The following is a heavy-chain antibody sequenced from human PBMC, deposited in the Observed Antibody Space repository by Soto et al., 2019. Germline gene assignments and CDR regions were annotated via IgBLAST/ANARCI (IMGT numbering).Heavy chain of an antibody. V-gene: IGHV1-46*01. CDR3: ARDFRGGSYYRPAAGFDY. J-gene: IGHJ4*02. CDR1: GYTFTSYY. D-gene: IGHD1-26*01. CDR2: INPSGGST. Sequence: ASVKVSCKTSGYTFTSYYMHWVRQAPGQGLEWMGIINPSGGSTSYAQKFQGRVTMTRDTSTSTVYMELSSLRSEDTAVYYCARDFRGGSYYRPAAGFDYWGQGNLVTVSS.